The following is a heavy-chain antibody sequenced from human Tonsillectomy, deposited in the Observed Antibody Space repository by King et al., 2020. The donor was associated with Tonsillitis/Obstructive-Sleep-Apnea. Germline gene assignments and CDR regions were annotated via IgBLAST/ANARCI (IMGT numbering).Heavy chain of an antibody. Sequence: QLQESGPGPVKPSETLSLTCTVSGGSISSYCWNWIRQPPGKGLEWIGYIYYSGSTNYNPSLKSRVTISVDTSKNQLSLKLNSVTAADTAVYFCAREVLIGLRDPNWFDPWGQGTLVTVSS. J-gene: IGHJ5*02. CDR2: IYYSGST. D-gene: IGHD2/OR15-2a*01. V-gene: IGHV4-59*01. CDR1: GGSISSYC. CDR3: AREVLIGLRDPNWFDP.